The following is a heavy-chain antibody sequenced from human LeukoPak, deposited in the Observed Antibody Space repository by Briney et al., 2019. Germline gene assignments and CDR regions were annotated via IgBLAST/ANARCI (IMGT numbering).Heavy chain of an antibody. J-gene: IGHJ4*02. V-gene: IGHV4-59*08. D-gene: IGHD3-22*01. CDR3: ARHGKIVVVTNGYYFDY. CDR1: GGSISSYY. Sequence: SETLSLTCTVSGGSISSYYWSWIRQPPGKGLEWIGYIYYSGSTNYNPSPKSRVTISVDTSKNQFSLKLSSVTAADTAVYYCARHGKIVVVTNGYYFDYWGQGTLVTVSS. CDR2: IYYSGST.